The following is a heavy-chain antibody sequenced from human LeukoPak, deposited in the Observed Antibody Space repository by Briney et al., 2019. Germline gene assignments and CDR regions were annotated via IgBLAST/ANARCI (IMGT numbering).Heavy chain of an antibody. CDR1: GGSVSSGSYY. J-gene: IGHJ4*02. Sequence: SETLSLTCTVSGGSVSSGSYYWSWIRQPPGKGLEWIGHIYYSGTTNYNPSLKSRVTISVDMSKNQFSLKLSSVTAADTAVYYCARSVSGYDYYFDYWGQGTLATVSS. V-gene: IGHV4-61*01. D-gene: IGHD5-12*01. CDR3: ARSVSGYDYYFDY. CDR2: IYYSGTT.